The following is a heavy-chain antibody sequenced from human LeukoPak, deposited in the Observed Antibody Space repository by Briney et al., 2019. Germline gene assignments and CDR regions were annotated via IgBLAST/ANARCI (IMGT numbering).Heavy chain of an antibody. CDR1: GYTFTSYY. Sequence: ASVKVSCKASGYTFTSYYMHWVRQAPGQGLEWMGIINPSGGSTSYAQKFQGRVTMTRDTSTSTVYMELSSLRSEDTAVYYCARDRVVPAATYYYYGMDVWGQGTTVTVSS. CDR2: INPSGGST. J-gene: IGHJ6*02. V-gene: IGHV1-46*01. D-gene: IGHD2-2*01. CDR3: ARDRVVPAATYYYYGMDV.